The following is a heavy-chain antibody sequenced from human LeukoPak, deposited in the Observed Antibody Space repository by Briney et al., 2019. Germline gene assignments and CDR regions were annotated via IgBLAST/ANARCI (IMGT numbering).Heavy chain of an antibody. CDR3: AKGDIVATIDY. CDR1: GFTFSSYA. CDR2: ISDSGGST. D-gene: IGHD5-12*01. J-gene: IGHJ4*02. V-gene: IGHV3-23*01. Sequence: PGGSLRLSCAASGFTFSSYAMSWVRQAPGKGLEWFSAISDSGGSTYYADSVKGRFTISRDNSKNTLHLQMNSLRAEDTAVYFCAKGDIVATIDYWGQGTLVTVSS.